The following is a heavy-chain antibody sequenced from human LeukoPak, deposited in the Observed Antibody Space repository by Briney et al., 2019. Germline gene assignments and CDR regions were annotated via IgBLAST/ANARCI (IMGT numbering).Heavy chain of an antibody. J-gene: IGHJ3*01. Sequence: GGSLRLSCAASGFTVSSNYMSWVRQAPGKGLEWVSVLYTGGTTYYADSVKGRFTISRDNSKNTVYLDMNSLGAEDTAVYYCARAVDIVATTPFDLWGQGTMVTVSS. D-gene: IGHD5-12*01. CDR3: ARAVDIVATTPFDL. V-gene: IGHV3-66*01. CDR2: LYTGGTT. CDR1: GFTVSSNY.